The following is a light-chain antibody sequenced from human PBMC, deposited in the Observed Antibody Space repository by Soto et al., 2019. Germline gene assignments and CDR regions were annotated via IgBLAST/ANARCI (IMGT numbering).Light chain of an antibody. CDR3: QKYGTSPWT. CDR2: GAS. J-gene: IGKJ1*01. CDR1: QSVDSNF. Sequence: EIVLTHSPGTLSLSPGYRSNLSCRSIQSVDSNFLAWYQQKPGQAPRLLIYGASSRATDIPDTFSGSGSGTDFTLTISRLEPGDFAVYYCQKYGTSPWTCGKG. V-gene: IGKV3-20*01.